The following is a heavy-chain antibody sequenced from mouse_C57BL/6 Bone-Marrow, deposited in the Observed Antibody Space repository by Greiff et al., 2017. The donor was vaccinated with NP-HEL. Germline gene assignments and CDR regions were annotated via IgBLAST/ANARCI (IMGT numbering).Heavy chain of an antibody. D-gene: IGHD1-1*01. CDR2: IYPGDGDT. CDR3: ARSSKEAMDC. CDR1: GYAFSSYW. Sequence: VQLQQSGAELVKPGASVKISCKASGYAFSSYWMNWVKQRPGKGLEWLGQIYPGDGDTNYNGKIKGKATLTADKSSSTAYMQLSSLTSEDSAVYFCARSSKEAMDCWGQGTSVTVSS. V-gene: IGHV1-80*01. J-gene: IGHJ4*01.